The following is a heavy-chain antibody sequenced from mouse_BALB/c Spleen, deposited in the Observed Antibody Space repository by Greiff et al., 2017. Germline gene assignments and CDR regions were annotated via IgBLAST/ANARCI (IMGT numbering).Heavy chain of an antibody. J-gene: IGHJ2*01. Sequence: EVMLVESGGGLVKPGGSLKLSCAASGFTFSSYAMSWVRQTPEKRLEWVASISSGGSTYYPDSVKGRFTISRDNARNILHLQMSSLRSEDTAMYYCARDYGNYLDDWGQGTTLTVSS. CDR3: ARDYGNYLDD. V-gene: IGHV5-6-5*01. CDR2: ISSGGST. D-gene: IGHD2-1*01. CDR1: GFTFSSYA.